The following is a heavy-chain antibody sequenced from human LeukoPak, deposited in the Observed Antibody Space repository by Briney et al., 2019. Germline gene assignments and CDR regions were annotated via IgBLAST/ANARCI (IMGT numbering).Heavy chain of an antibody. V-gene: IGHV4-4*02. CDR1: GGSISSSNW. CDR2: IYHSGST. D-gene: IGHD3-10*01. CDR3: ARPSTPAVPGESVYFDY. J-gene: IGHJ4*02. Sequence: PSGTLSLTCAVSGGSISSSNWWSWVRQPPGKGLEWIGEIYHSGSTNYNPSLKSRVTISVDKSKNQFSLKLSSVTAADTAVYYCARPSTPAVPGESVYFDYWGQGTLVTVPS.